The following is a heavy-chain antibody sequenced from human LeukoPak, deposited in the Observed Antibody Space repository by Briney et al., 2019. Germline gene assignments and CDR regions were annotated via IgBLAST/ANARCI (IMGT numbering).Heavy chain of an antibody. J-gene: IGHJ4*02. CDR2: IYPGDPDT. V-gene: IGHV5-51*01. D-gene: IGHD6-19*01. Sequence: GESLKISCKGSGYNFSSYWIGWVRQMPGKGLDWMGIIYPGDPDTRYSPSFQGQVTISADKSISTAYLQWSSLKASDTAIYYCARQVSGWYSYWGQGTLVTVSS. CDR1: GYNFSSYW. CDR3: ARQVSGWYSY.